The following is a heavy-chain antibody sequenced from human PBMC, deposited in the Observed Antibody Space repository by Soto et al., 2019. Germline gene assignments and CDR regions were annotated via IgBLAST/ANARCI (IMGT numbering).Heavy chain of an antibody. D-gene: IGHD6-13*01. J-gene: IGHJ3*02. Sequence: GGSLRRSWAASGFTFSTYWMHWVRQAPGRGLMWVSRIKSDGSSTTYADSVKGRFTISRDNAKNTLYLQMSSLRAEDTAVYYCAREGLDTAGFFDIWGQGTMVTVS. CDR3: AREGLDTAGFFDI. CDR2: IKSDGSST. V-gene: IGHV3-74*01. CDR1: GFTFSTYW.